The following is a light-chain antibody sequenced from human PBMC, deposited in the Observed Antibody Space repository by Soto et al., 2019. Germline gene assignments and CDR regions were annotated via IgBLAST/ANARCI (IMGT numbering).Light chain of an antibody. Sequence: EIVMTQSPATLSVSPGETATLSCSASQSVSSNLAWYQQKPGQAPRLLIYDASTRATGIPDRFSGGGSGTEFTLTISSLQSEDFVVYYCQQYNSWPPITFGQGTRLEI. V-gene: IGKV3-15*01. J-gene: IGKJ5*01. CDR1: QSVSSN. CDR2: DAS. CDR3: QQYNSWPPIT.